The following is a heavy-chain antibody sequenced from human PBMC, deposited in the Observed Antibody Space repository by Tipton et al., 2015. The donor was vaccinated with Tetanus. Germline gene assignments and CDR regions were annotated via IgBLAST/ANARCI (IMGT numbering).Heavy chain of an antibody. Sequence: SLRLSCAASGFTVSSNYMTWVRQARGKGLEWVSVIFSGGSTYYADSVKGRFTISRDNSKNTLYLQMNSLRAEDTAVYYCGRPYTTSIYVSDIWGQGTLVTVSS. CDR2: IFSGGST. CDR1: GFTVSSNY. CDR3: GRPYTTSIYVSDI. J-gene: IGHJ4*02. V-gene: IGHV3-66*04. D-gene: IGHD2-2*02.